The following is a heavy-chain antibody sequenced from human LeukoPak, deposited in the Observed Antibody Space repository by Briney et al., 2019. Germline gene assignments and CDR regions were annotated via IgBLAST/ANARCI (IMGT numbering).Heavy chain of an antibody. CDR3: ARVDVTIFGVVGPFDY. J-gene: IGHJ4*02. Sequence: SETLSLTCTVSGGSISSGTYYWSWIRQHPGKGLEWIGYIYYSGSTYYNPSLKSRVTISVDTSKNQFSLKLSSVTAAGTAVYYCARVDVTIFGVVGPFDYWGQGTLVTVSS. V-gene: IGHV4-31*03. CDR1: GGSISSGTYY. D-gene: IGHD3-3*01. CDR2: IYYSGST.